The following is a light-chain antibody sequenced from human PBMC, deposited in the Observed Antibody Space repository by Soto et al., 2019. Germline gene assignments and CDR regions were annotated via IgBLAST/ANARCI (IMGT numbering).Light chain of an antibody. J-gene: IGLJ3*02. CDR3: QTWGAGMRV. CDR1: SGHSSNA. Sequence: QLVLTQSPSASASLGASVKLTCTLSSGHSSNAIAWHQQQPEKGPRYLMRVNNDGSHNKGDGIPDRFSGSSSGPERYLTISSLQSEDEADYYCQTWGAGMRVLGGGTKLTVL. CDR2: VNNDGSH. V-gene: IGLV4-69*01.